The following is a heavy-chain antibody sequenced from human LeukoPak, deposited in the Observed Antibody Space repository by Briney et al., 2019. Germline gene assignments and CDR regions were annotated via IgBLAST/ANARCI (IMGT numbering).Heavy chain of an antibody. CDR2: LSGTGAST. CDR1: KFIFRDYA. D-gene: IGHD3-22*01. V-gene: IGHV3-23*01. J-gene: IGHJ1*01. CDR3: ARAADTSGYHVVDFQH. Sequence: QAGGSLRLSCAASKFIFRDYAMSWVRQAPGKGLEWVSSLSGTGASTYYADSVKGRFTISRDNSKNTLYVQMNRLRAEDTAVYYCARAADTSGYHVVDFQHWGQGTLVTVSS.